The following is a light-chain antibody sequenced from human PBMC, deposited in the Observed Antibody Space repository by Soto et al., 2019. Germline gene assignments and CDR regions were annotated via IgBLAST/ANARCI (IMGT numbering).Light chain of an antibody. V-gene: IGLV2-14*01. CDR2: EVS. CDR3: SSYRSTSPCV. Sequence: QSALTQPASVSVSPGQSITISCTGSNSDIGGYNYVSWYDHHPGKAPRLIIYEVSNRPSGVSNRFSGSKSGNTASLTISGLQAEDEAHYYCSSYRSTSPCVFGTGTKVTVL. J-gene: IGLJ1*01. CDR1: NSDIGGYNY.